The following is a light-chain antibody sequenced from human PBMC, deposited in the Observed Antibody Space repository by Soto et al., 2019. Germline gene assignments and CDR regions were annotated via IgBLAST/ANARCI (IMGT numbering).Light chain of an antibody. CDR2: WTS. V-gene: IGKV4-1*01. CDR3: QQYYSIPLT. J-gene: IGKJ4*01. Sequence: DGVLTQSPDSLAGSLGEGTTINCECSQSVLYTSKNKTYLAWYQQKPGQPPKLLIYWTSTRAFGVPDRFSGSGSGTDFTLPISSLQAEDAAVYYCQQYYSIPLTFGGGTTVDIK. CDR1: QSVLYTSKNKTY.